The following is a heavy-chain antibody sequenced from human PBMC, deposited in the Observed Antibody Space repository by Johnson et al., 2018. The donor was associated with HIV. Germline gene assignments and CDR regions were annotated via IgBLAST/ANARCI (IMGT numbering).Heavy chain of an antibody. V-gene: IGHV3-66*01. CDR1: GFTVSSSS. CDR2: IYSRGGS. CDR3: ATYNFWSSYAFDI. J-gene: IGHJ3*02. Sequence: VQLVESGGGLVQPGGSLRLSCAEYGFTVSSSSMSWVRQAPGKGLEWVSVIYSRGGSYYVDSVRGRFTISRDNSKRKLYLQMDRLTAEETAVYYCATYNFWSSYAFDIWGQGTMVTVSS. D-gene: IGHD3-3*01.